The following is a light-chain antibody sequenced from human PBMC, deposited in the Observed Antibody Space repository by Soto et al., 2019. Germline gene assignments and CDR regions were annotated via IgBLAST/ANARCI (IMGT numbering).Light chain of an antibody. CDR1: QTVSSSF. V-gene: IGKV3-20*01. J-gene: IGKJ1*01. CDR2: AAS. Sequence: EIVLTQSPGTLSLSPGERATLSCRASQTVSSSFLAWYQQTPGQAPRLLIYAASSRATGIPDRFSGSGSGTDFTLTISRLEPEDFTVYYCQQYGNSPQTFGQGTKLDI. CDR3: QQYGNSPQT.